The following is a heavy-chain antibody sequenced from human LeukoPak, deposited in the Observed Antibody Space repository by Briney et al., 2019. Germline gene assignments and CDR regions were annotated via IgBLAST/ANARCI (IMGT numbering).Heavy chain of an antibody. J-gene: IGHJ4*02. CDR2: IYHSGST. D-gene: IGHD5-12*01. Sequence: SQTLSLTCAVSGGSISSGGYPWSWIRQPPGKGLEWIGYIYHSGSTYYNPSLKSRVTISVDRSKNQFSLKLSSVTAADTAVYYCARSGYDSIDYWGQGTLVTVSS. V-gene: IGHV4-30-2*01. CDR3: ARSGYDSIDY. CDR1: GGSISSGGYP.